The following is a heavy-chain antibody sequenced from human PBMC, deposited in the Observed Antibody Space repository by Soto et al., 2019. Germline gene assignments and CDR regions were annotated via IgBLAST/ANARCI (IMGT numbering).Heavy chain of an antibody. Sequence: QVQLVQSGDVVKKPGSSVKVSCKASGGTFSSYTISWVRQAPGQGLEWMGRIIPILGIANYAQKFPCRFTITAGKYPGTAYTELGSLRAEGTAGYYCATVGAVHWHFDLCGRGNLVTVSS. J-gene: IGHJ2*01. CDR2: IIPILGIA. V-gene: IGHV1-69*02. CDR1: GGTFSSYT. D-gene: IGHD1-26*01. CDR3: ATVGAVHWHFDL.